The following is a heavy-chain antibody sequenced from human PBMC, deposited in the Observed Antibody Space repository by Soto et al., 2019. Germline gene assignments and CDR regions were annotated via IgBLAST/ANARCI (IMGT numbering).Heavy chain of an antibody. CDR2: ISSSSSTI. J-gene: IGHJ6*02. D-gene: IGHD3-9*01. CDR1: GFTFSSYS. V-gene: IGHV3-48*01. CDR3: AREATHYDILTGFYYYYGMDV. Sequence: GGSLRLSCAASGFTFSSYSMNWVRQAPGKGLEWVSYISSSSSTIYYADSVKGRFTISRDNAKNSLYLQMNSLRAEDTAVYYCAREATHYDILTGFYYYYGMDVWGQGTTVTVSS.